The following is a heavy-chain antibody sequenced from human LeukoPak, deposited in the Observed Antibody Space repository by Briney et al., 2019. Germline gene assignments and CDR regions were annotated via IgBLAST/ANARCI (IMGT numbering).Heavy chain of an antibody. D-gene: IGHD2-2*01. CDR3: AREDIVVVPAVTRPHGMDV. CDR2: INPNSGGT. V-gene: IGHV1-2*02. J-gene: IGHJ6*02. CDR1: GYTFTGYY. Sequence: ASVKVSCKASGYTFTGYYMHWVRQAPGQGLEWMGWINPNSGGTNYAQKFQGRVTMTRDTSISTAYMELSRLRSDDTAVYYCAREDIVVVPAVTRPHGMDVWGQGTTVTVSS.